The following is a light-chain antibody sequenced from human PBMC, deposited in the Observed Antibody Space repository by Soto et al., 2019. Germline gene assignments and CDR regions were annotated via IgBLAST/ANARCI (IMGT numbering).Light chain of an antibody. Sequence: EIVLTQSPGTLSLSPGERATLSCRARQSVSSSYLAWYQQKPGQAPSLLIYGASSRATGIPDRFSGSGSGTDFTLAISRLEPEDCAVYYCQQYGSSRYTFGQGTKLEIK. J-gene: IGKJ2*01. CDR1: QSVSSSY. CDR2: GAS. V-gene: IGKV3-20*01. CDR3: QQYGSSRYT.